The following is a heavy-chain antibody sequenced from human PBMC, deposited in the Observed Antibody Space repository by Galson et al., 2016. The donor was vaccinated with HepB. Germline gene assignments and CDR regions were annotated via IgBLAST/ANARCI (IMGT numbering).Heavy chain of an antibody. D-gene: IGHD2-15*01. CDR3: EGRIISACVPFPYGMDV. J-gene: IGHJ6*02. CDR1: GYTFTSYW. V-gene: IGHV5-10-1*01. Sequence: QSGAEVKKPGEPLRISCKASGYTFTSYWITWVRQMPGKGLEWMGRIDPSDSYTQYSPSFRGHVSISTDKSISTSYLQWSTLKTSDTAIYYCEGRIISACVPFPYGMDVWGRGTTVTVSS. CDR2: IDPSDSYT.